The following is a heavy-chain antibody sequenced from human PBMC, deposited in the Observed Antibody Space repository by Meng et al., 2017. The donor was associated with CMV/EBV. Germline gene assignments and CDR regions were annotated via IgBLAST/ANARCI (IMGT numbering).Heavy chain of an antibody. Sequence: ETLSLTCTVSGGSISSSSYYWGWIRQPPGKGLEWIGSIYYSGSTYYNPSLKSRVTISVDTSKNQFSLKLSSVTAADTAVYYCARLYGYCDYWGQGTLVTVSS. D-gene: IGHD5/OR15-5a*01. CDR3: ARLYGYCDY. V-gene: IGHV4-39*01. CDR2: IYYSGST. J-gene: IGHJ4*02. CDR1: GGSISSSSYY.